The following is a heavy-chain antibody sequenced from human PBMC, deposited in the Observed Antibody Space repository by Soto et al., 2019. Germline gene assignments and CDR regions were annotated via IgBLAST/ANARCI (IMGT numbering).Heavy chain of an antibody. V-gene: IGHV3-23*01. J-gene: IGHJ6*03. CDR2: ISGSGGST. CDR1: GFTFSSYA. Sequence: EVQLLESGGGLVQPGGSLRLSCAASGFTFSSYAMGWVRQAPGKGLEWVSAISGSGGSTYYADSVKGRFTISRDNSKNTLYLQMNSLRAEDTAVYYCAKAGYCSSATCDTRYYYMDVWGKGTTVTVSS. D-gene: IGHD2-2*01. CDR3: AKAGYCSSATCDTRYYYMDV.